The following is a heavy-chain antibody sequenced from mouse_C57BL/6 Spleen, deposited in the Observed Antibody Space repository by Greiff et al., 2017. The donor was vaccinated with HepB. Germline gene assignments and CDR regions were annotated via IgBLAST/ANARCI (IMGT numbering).Heavy chain of an antibody. J-gene: IGHJ3*01. CDR1: GFSFTSYG. D-gene: IGHD2-3*01. Sequence: VQVVESGPGLVAPSQSLSITCTVSGFSFTSYGVDWVRQSPGKGLEWLGVIWGVGSTNYNSALKSRLSISKDNSKSQVFLKMNSLQTDDTAMYYCAGGDGPWFAYWGQGTLVTVSA. V-gene: IGHV2-6*01. CDR2: IWGVGST. CDR3: AGGDGPWFAY.